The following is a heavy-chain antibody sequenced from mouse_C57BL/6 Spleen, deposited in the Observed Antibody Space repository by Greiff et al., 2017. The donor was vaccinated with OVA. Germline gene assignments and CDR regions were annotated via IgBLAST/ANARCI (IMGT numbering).Heavy chain of an antibody. CDR3: ARDDYSSYWYFDV. Sequence: VQLVESGAELAKPGASVKLSCKASGYTFTSYWMHWVKQRPGQGLEWIGYINPSSGYTKYNQKFKDKATLTADKSSSTAYMQLSSLTYEDSAVYYCARDDYSSYWYFDVWGTGTTVTVSS. CDR2: INPSSGYT. CDR1: GYTFTSYW. V-gene: IGHV1-7*01. J-gene: IGHJ1*03. D-gene: IGHD2-4*01.